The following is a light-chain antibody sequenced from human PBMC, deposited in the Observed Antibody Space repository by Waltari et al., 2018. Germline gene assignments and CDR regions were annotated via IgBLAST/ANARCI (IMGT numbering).Light chain of an antibody. V-gene: IGLV3-25*03. CDR2: KDI. CDR1: VLSKEH. Sequence: SYELTQPPSVSVSPGQTATITCSGDVLSKEHTYWHQQKPGQAPVVVIYKDIERPSGIPERFSGSTLGTTVTLTITGVQAEDEADYYCQSLNSSGGFPPWVFGGGTKLTVL. CDR3: QSLNSSGGFPPWV. J-gene: IGLJ3*02.